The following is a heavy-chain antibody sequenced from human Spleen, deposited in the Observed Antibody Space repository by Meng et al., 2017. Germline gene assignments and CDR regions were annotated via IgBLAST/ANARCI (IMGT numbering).Heavy chain of an antibody. CDR3: ARIGYDSSGYYYGPAYYGMDV. D-gene: IGHD3-22*01. CDR1: GGTFSSYA. J-gene: IGHJ6*02. CDR2: IIPIFGTA. Sequence: SVKVSCKASGGTFSSYAISWVRQAPGQGLEWMGGIIPIFGTANYAQKFQGRVTITADESTSTAYMELSSLRSEDTAVYYCARIGYDSSGYYYGPAYYGMDVWGQGTTVTVSS. V-gene: IGHV1-69*13.